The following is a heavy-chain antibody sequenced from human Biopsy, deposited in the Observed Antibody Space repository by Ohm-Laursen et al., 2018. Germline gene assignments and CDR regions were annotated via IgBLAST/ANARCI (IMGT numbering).Heavy chain of an antibody. CDR3: ARRLSDYFHH. CDR2: NIRILGTG. J-gene: IGHJ1*01. D-gene: IGHD2-15*01. CDR1: GGTFSNYG. Sequence: GASVKPSCTPPGGTFSNYGTNWGRQAPGQGLEWLGGNIRILGTGNYAQKFQARATVAAGTSTSTATMELGSLRSDVSAVYYCARRLSDYFHHWGQGTLVIVSS. V-gene: IGHV1-69*06.